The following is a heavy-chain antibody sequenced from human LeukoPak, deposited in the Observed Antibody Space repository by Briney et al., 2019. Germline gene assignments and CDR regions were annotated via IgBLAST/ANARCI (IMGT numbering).Heavy chain of an antibody. Sequence: SETLSLTCTVSGGSISSYYWSWIRQPAGKGLEWIGHMYTSGTTNYNPSLKSRVTMSVDTSKNQFSLKLSSVTAADTAVYYCARHLYSSSWNYWGQGTLVTVSS. CDR2: MYTSGTT. CDR1: GGSISSYY. CDR3: ARHLYSSSWNY. J-gene: IGHJ4*02. V-gene: IGHV4-4*07. D-gene: IGHD6-13*01.